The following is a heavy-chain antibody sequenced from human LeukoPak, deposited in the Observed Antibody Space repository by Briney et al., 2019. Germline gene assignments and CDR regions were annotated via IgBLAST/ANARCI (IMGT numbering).Heavy chain of an antibody. Sequence: GGSLTLSCAPCGFTFSSYPMQWVRHARGKGLEWVAVISYDENNQYHADSVKGRFTISRDNAKNSLYLQMNSLRAEDTAVYYCAALDNGRDYWGQGTLVTVSS. D-gene: IGHD1-14*01. V-gene: IGHV3-30*04. CDR3: AALDNGRDY. CDR1: GFTFSSYP. J-gene: IGHJ4*02. CDR2: ISYDENNQ.